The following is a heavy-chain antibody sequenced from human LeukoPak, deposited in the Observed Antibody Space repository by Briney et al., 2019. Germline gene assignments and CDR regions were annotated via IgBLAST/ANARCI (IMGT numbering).Heavy chain of an antibody. Sequence: GGSLRISCAASGFAFNMCAMAWVRQAPGKGLEWVAFIRYDGSKKYYADSVKGRFSVSRDNSKNTLYLQMNSLRAEDTAVYYCAKAWAIYYDSSGYYESWGQGTLVTVSS. CDR2: IRYDGSKK. CDR3: AKAWAIYYDSSGYYES. J-gene: IGHJ5*02. D-gene: IGHD3-22*01. V-gene: IGHV3-30*02. CDR1: GFAFNMCA.